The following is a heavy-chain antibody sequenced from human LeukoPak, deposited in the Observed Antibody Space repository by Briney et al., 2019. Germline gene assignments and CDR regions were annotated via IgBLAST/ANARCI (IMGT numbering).Heavy chain of an antibody. CDR2: IYTSGST. CDR1: GGSISSYY. J-gene: IGHJ4*02. V-gene: IGHV4-4*07. Sequence: SETLSLTCTVSGGSISSYYWSWIRQPAGKGLEWIGRIYTSGSTNYNPSLKSRVTMSVDTSKNQFSLKLSSVTAADTAVYYCARGQSYSGYDRLHFDYWGQGTLVAVSS. D-gene: IGHD5-12*01. CDR3: ARGQSYSGYDRLHFDY.